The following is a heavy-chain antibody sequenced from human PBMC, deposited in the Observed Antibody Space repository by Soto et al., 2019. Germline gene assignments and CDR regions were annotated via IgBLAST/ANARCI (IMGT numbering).Heavy chain of an antibody. CDR3: AGGPGGVLSTNYGMDV. CDR2: ISAYNGNT. J-gene: IGHJ6*02. CDR1: GYTFTSYG. D-gene: IGHD3-16*01. V-gene: IGHV1-18*01. Sequence: QVQLVQSGAEVKKPGASVKVSCKASGYTFTSYGISWVRQAPGQGLEWMGWISAYNGNTNYAQKLQGRVTMTTDTPTSPAYMELRSLRSDDTAVYYCAGGPGGVLSTNYGMDVWGQGITATVSS.